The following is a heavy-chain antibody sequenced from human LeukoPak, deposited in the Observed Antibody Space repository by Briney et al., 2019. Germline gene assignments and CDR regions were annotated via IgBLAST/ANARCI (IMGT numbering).Heavy chain of an antibody. J-gene: IGHJ4*02. D-gene: IGHD6-19*01. V-gene: IGHV3-48*04. CDR2: ISSSSSNI. CDR1: GFDFSTYS. CDR3: ARVGRSGWTVDY. Sequence: GGSLRLSCAASGFDFSTYSIDWVRQAPGKGLEWVSYISSSSSNIYHADSVKGRFTISRENAKNSLHLQMNSLRAEDTAVYYCARVGRSGWTVDYWGQGTLVTVSS.